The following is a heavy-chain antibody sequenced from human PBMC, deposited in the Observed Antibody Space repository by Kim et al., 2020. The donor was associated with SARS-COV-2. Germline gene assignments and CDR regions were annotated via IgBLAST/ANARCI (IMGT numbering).Heavy chain of an antibody. CDR1: GFTFSGSG. CDR2: IRNKANNYAT. V-gene: IGHV3-73*01. D-gene: IGHD4-4*01. CDR3: SRPGDYSNDPTDY. J-gene: IGHJ4*02. Sequence: GGSLRLSCAASGFTFSGSGMHWVRQASGKGLEWIGRIRNKANNYATAYAASVKGRFTISRDDSKNTAYLHMNSLKTEDTAVYYCSRPGDYSNDPTDYWGQGTLVTVSS.